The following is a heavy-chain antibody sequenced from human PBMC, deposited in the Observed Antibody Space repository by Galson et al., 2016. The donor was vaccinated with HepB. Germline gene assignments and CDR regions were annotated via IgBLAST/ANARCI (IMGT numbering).Heavy chain of an antibody. CDR2: IYHTATT. CDR3: ARASVISGARRVVDS. CDR1: SASINSSNW. D-gene: IGHD4/OR15-4a*01. Sequence: SETLSLTCDVSSASINSSNWWTWVRQAPGKGLEWIGEIYHTATTNNNPSLLRRFTMSIDTSSNHLSLNLNSLTAADTAIYYCARASVISGARRVVDSWGQGILVTVSS. V-gene: IGHV4-4*02. J-gene: IGHJ5*01.